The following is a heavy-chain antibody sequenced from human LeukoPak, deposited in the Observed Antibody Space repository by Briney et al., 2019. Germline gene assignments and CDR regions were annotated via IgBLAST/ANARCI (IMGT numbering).Heavy chain of an antibody. D-gene: IGHD3-10*01. CDR1: GYTFTSYD. J-gene: IGHJ6*03. CDR3: ARVSKLLWFGELSHMDV. Sequence: ASVKVSCKASGYTFTSYDIYSVRQAPARGVEWMGWISVYNGNTNYAQKLQGRITMTTDTSTSTAYMELSSLRSEDTAVYYCARVSKLLWFGELSHMDVWGKGTTVTISS. V-gene: IGHV1-18*01. CDR2: ISVYNGNT.